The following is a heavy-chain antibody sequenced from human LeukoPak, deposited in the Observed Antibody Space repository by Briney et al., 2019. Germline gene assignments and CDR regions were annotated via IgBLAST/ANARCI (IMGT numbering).Heavy chain of an antibody. V-gene: IGHV4-59*01. CDR1: GGSISSYY. CDR2: IYYSGST. J-gene: IGHJ4*02. Sequence: PSETLSLTCTVSGGSISSYYWSWVRQPPGKGLEWIGYIYYSGSTNYNPSLKNRVTISVDTSKNQFSLKLSSVTAADTAVYYCARAVGIVVVVVATLDYWGQGTLVTVSS. CDR3: ARAVGIVVVVVATLDY. D-gene: IGHD2-15*01.